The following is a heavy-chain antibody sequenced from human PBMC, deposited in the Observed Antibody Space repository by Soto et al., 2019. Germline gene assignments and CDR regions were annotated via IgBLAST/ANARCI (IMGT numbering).Heavy chain of an antibody. CDR1: GFTFSTYA. J-gene: IGHJ4*02. D-gene: IGHD1-26*01. Sequence: GGSLRLSCVASGFTFSTYAMHWVRQAPGKGLEWVAVISYAGRNKYYSDSVKGRFTISRDNSKNTLYLQMDSFRAADAAVYYCARGGEWELTRFGPSDSWGQGITVTAS. CDR2: ISYAGRNK. CDR3: ARGGEWELTRFGPSDS. V-gene: IGHV3-30-3*01.